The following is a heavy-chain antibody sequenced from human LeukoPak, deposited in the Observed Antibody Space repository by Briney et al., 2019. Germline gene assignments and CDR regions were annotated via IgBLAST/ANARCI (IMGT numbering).Heavy chain of an antibody. D-gene: IGHD1-26*01. Sequence: ASVKVSCKASGYTFTSYGISWVRQAPGQGLEWMGWISPYNGNTNYAQKFQGRVTMTTDTSTSTAYMELRSLRSDDTAVYYCAREGGVGPTAPPDYYSYQMDVWGKGTTVTVSS. CDR2: ISPYNGNT. CDR3: AREGGVGPTAPPDYYSYQMDV. V-gene: IGHV1-18*01. J-gene: IGHJ6*03. CDR1: GYTFTSYG.